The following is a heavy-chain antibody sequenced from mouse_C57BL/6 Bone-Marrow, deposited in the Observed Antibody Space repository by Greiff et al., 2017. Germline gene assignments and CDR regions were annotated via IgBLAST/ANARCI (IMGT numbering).Heavy chain of an antibody. CDR1: GYSITSGYY. D-gene: IGHD1-1*01. J-gene: IGHJ3*01. Sequence: EVKLEESGPGLVKPSQSLSLTCSVTGYSITSGYYWNWIRQFPGNKLEWMGYISYDGSNNYNPSLKNRISITRDTSKNQFFLKLNSVTTEDTATYYCAYYYGSSPPFAYWGQGTLVTVSA. CDR3: AYYYGSSPPFAY. CDR2: ISYDGSN. V-gene: IGHV3-6*01.